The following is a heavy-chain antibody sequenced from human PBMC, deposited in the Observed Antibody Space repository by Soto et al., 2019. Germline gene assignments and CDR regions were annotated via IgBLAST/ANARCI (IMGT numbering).Heavy chain of an antibody. CDR1: GFTFSDYY. CDR3: ARDPSRRSPPDY. V-gene: IGHV3-11*05. D-gene: IGHD6-6*01. CDR2: ISSTSAYT. Sequence: QVQLVESGGGLVKPGGSLRLSCAASGFTFSDYYMTWFRQAPGKGLEGIAYISSTSAYTDYASPVKGRFTISRDNAKNSLYLQMNSLRNEDTAVYYCARDPSRRSPPDYWGQGTLVTVSP. J-gene: IGHJ4*02.